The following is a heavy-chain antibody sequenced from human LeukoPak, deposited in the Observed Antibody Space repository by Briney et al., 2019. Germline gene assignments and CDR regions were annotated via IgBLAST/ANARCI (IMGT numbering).Heavy chain of an antibody. Sequence: SETLSLTCTVSGGSISSSSYYWGWIRQPPGKGLEWIGSIYHSGSTYYNPSLKSRVTISVDTSKNQFSLKLSSVTAADTAVYYCARDPSPDYDFWSGRGDYWGQGTLVTVSS. D-gene: IGHD3-3*01. CDR2: IYHSGST. J-gene: IGHJ4*02. CDR1: GGSISSSSYY. CDR3: ARDPSPDYDFWSGRGDY. V-gene: IGHV4-39*07.